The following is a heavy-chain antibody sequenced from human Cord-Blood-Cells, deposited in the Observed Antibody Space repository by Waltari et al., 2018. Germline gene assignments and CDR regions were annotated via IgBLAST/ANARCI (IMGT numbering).Heavy chain of an antibody. V-gene: IGHV3-53*04. CDR1: EFTVSSNY. J-gene: IGHJ4*02. Sequence: EVQLVESGGGLVQPGGSPRLSCAATEFTVSSNYMTWVRQGPGKGQGWVSVIYSGSNTYYADAVKGRSTIARHNSKNTLYLQMNSLRAEDTTVYYCARDLGDYWGQGTLVTVTS. CDR3: ARDLGDY. D-gene: IGHD7-27*01. CDR2: IYSGSNT.